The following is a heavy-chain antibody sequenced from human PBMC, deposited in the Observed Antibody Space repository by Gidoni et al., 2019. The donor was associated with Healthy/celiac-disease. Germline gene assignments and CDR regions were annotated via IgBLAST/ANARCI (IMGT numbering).Heavy chain of an antibody. J-gene: IGHJ6*02. V-gene: IGHV1-3*01. CDR3: ARDQVRGVISYYYGMDV. D-gene: IGHD3-10*01. Sequence: QVQLVQSGAEVKKPGASVKASCKASGYPFTSYAMHWVRQAPGQRLEWMGWINAGNGNTKYSQKFQGRVTITRDTSASTAYMELSSLRSEDTAVYYCARDQVRGVISYYYGMDVWGQGTTVTVSS. CDR1: GYPFTSYA. CDR2: INAGNGNT.